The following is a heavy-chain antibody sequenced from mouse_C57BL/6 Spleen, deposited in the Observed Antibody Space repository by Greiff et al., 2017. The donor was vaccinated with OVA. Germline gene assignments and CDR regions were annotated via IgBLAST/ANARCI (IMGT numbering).Heavy chain of an antibody. CDR2: IYPGSGST. CDR3: ASRGNYYGSSSFDY. D-gene: IGHD1-1*01. V-gene: IGHV1-55*01. J-gene: IGHJ2*01. CDR1: GYTFTSYW. Sequence: QVHVKQPGAELVKPGASVKMSCKASGYTFTSYWITWVKQRPGQGLEWIGDIYPGSGSTNYNEKFKSKATLTVDTSSSTAYMQLSSLTSEDSAVYYCASRGNYYGSSSFDYWGQGTTLTVSS.